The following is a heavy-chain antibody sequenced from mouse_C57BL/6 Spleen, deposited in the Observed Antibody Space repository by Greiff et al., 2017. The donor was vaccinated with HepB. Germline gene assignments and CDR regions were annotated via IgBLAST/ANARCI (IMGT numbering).Heavy chain of an antibody. Sequence: VQLQQSGAELVRPGTSVKVSCKASGYAFTNYLIEWVKQRPGQGLEWIGVINPGSGGTNYNEKFKGKATLTADKSSSTAYMQLSSLTSEDSAVYFCARLDYYGSSYYAMDYWGQGTSVTVSS. CDR3: ARLDYYGSSYYAMDY. CDR2: INPGSGGT. V-gene: IGHV1-54*01. CDR1: GYAFTNYL. J-gene: IGHJ4*01. D-gene: IGHD1-1*01.